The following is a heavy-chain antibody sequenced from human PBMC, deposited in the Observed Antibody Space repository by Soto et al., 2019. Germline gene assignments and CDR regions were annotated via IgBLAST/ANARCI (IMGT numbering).Heavy chain of an antibody. CDR3: AMVLAAAGPLDY. J-gene: IGHJ4*02. CDR2: ISGSGGTP. CDR1: GFTFSRSA. D-gene: IGHD6-13*01. Sequence: PGGSLRLSCAASGFTFSRSAMSWVRQAPGRGLEWFSTISGSGGTPYYADSVKGRFTISRDNSKNTLYLVLNSLRAEDTAVYYCAMVLAAAGPLDYWGQGTLVTVSS. V-gene: IGHV3-23*01.